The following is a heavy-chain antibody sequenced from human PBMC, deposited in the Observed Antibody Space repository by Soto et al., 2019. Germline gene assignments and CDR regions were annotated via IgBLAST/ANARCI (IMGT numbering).Heavy chain of an antibody. D-gene: IGHD1-1*01. CDR3: PRPTRSSQV. Sequence: GGYLRISCAASGLTFSPYNMNWVRQAPGKGLEWVSSITGSSSDKYYADSVKGRFTISRDNAKNSLYLEMNSLRADDTPVYYSPRPTRSSQVCGQGISVSV. V-gene: IGHV3-21*01. J-gene: IGHJ6*02. CDR2: ITGSSSDK. CDR1: GLTFSPYN.